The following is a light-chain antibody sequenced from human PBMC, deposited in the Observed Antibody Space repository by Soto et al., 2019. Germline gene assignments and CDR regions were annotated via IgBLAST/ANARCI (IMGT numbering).Light chain of an antibody. CDR3: HQYYNRPPWT. CDR2: ATS. J-gene: IGKJ1*01. CDR1: QSVSSN. Sequence: EIVMTQSPATLSVSPGERATLSCRASQSVSSNLAWYQQKPGQAPRLLVFATSARATGVPDRFRGSRSGTDFTPTISSLQPEDSATYYCHQYYNRPPWTFGQGTKVDI. V-gene: IGKV3-15*01.